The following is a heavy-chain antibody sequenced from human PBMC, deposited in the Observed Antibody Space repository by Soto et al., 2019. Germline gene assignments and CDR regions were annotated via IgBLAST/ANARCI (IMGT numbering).Heavy chain of an antibody. Sequence: QVQLQQWGAGPLRPLETLSLTCGVSGGSFSGYYWAWIRQSPGKGLEWIGEINDRGSINYNPSLKSRVRIFVDTSKNHYSLELGSVTAADTAVYYCARESHDILAGPPWVWYFDLWGRGTLVTV. CDR3: ARESHDILAGPPWVWYFDL. CDR1: GGSFSGYY. D-gene: IGHD3-9*01. V-gene: IGHV4-34*01. J-gene: IGHJ2*01. CDR2: INDRGSI.